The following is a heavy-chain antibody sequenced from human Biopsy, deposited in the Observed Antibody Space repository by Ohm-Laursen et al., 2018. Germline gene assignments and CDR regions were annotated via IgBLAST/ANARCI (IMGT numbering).Heavy chain of an antibody. Sequence: GSPRLSCAASGFTVYNNYMTWVRQAPGKGLEWVSLIYSGGDTRYADSVKGRFTISRDSSKNTLYLQMNSLRVEDTAVYFCARADPPLFYYGSGSSNWFDPWGQGTLVTVSS. J-gene: IGHJ5*02. CDR1: GFTVYNNY. CDR2: IYSGGDT. V-gene: IGHV3-66*01. D-gene: IGHD3-10*01. CDR3: ARADPPLFYYGSGSSNWFDP.